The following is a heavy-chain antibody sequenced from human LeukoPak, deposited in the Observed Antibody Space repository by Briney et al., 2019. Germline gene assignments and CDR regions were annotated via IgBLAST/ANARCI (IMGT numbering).Heavy chain of an antibody. Sequence: SETLSLTCTVSGGSISSSAYYWGWIRQPPGKGLEWIGSIYHSGSTYYNPSLKSRVTVSVDTSKNQFSLELSSVTAADTAVYYCARERYYYDSTSEGNYWGQGTLVTVSS. CDR2: IYHSGST. D-gene: IGHD3-22*01. J-gene: IGHJ4*02. CDR1: GGSISSSAYY. CDR3: ARERYYYDSTSEGNY. V-gene: IGHV4-39*01.